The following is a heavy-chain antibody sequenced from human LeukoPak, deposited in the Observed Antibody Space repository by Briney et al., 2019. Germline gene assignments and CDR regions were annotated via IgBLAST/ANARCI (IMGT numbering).Heavy chain of an antibody. D-gene: IGHD2-15*01. J-gene: IGHJ6*03. V-gene: IGHV4-34*01. CDR3: ARGVRQCSGGSCYQYYYYFYMDV. CDR2: INDGGST. Sequence: PSETLSLTCAVYGGSFSGYYWSWIRQPPGKGLEWVGVINDGGSTNYNPSLKSGCTISVVTSKNTFSLKLSYVPAAGTAVYYCARGVRQCSGGSCYQYYYYFYMDVWGKGTTVTVSS. CDR1: GGSFSGYY.